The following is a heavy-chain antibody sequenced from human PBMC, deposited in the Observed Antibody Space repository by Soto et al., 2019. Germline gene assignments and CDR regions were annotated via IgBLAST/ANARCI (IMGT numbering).Heavy chain of an antibody. D-gene: IGHD2-2*01. J-gene: IGHJ4*02. CDR3: AKDRSSTSCYAFDY. CDR2: ISGSGGTT. V-gene: IGHV3-23*01. CDR1: GFTFRNYA. Sequence: GGSLRLSCAASGFTFRNYAMSWARQAPGKGLERVSAISGSGGTTHYADSVKGRITISRDNSKNTLYLQMNSLRVEDTAVYYCAKDRSSTSCYAFDYWGQGSLVTVSS.